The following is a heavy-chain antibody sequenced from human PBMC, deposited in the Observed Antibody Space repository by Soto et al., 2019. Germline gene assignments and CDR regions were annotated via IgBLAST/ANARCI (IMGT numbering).Heavy chain of an antibody. Sequence: VASVKLSCKASGDSFTSYDINWVRQATGQGLEWMGWMNPNSGNTGYAQKFQGRVTMTRNTSISTAYMELSSLRSEDTAVYYCARHSNMYRKSFDYWGQGTLVTVSS. J-gene: IGHJ4*02. CDR2: MNPNSGNT. D-gene: IGHD6-13*01. CDR3: ARHSNMYRKSFDY. CDR1: GDSFTSYD. V-gene: IGHV1-8*02.